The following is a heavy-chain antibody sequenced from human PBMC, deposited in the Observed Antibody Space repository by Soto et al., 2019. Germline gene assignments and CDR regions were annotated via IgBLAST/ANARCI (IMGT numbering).Heavy chain of an antibody. J-gene: IGHJ4*02. CDR1: GYSISTGFN. Sequence: PSETLSLTCAVSGYSISTGFNWAWIRQPPGKGLEWIGSIYHSGSTYYNLSLKSRVTISSDASKNQISLKLSSVTAADTALYYCARDWGTGCYQLDCWGQGTRVTVSS. V-gene: IGHV4-38-2*02. CDR2: IYHSGST. CDR3: ARDWGTGCYQLDC. D-gene: IGHD6-19*01.